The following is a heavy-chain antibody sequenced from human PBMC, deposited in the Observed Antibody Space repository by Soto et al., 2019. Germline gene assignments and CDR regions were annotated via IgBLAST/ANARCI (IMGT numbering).Heavy chain of an antibody. CDR3: ARSHSSSWYAFDY. Sequence: QLQLQESGPGLVKPSETLSLTCTVSGGSISSSSYYWGWIRQPPGKGLEWIGSIYYSGSTYYNPSLQSRVPISVDTCKNQFSMKLSSVTAADTAVYYCARSHSSSWYAFDYWGQGTLVTVSS. CDR1: GGSISSSSYY. CDR2: IYYSGST. V-gene: IGHV4-39*01. J-gene: IGHJ4*02. D-gene: IGHD6-13*01.